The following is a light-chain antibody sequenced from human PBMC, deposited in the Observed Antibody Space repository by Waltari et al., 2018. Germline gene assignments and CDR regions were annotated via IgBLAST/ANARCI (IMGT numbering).Light chain of an antibody. CDR2: RDT. V-gene: IGLV3-1*01. CDR1: PFGGKD. J-gene: IGLJ1*01. Sequence: SYELTQPPSVSVSPGQTASITCSGAPFGGKDACWYQQKPGQSPVLVIYRDTKRPSGIPGRFSGSNSGNTATLTISGTQAMDEADYYCQVWDGTTGVFGTGTKVTVL. CDR3: QVWDGTTGV.